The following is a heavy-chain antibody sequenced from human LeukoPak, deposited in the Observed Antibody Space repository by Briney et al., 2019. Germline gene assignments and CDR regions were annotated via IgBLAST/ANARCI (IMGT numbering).Heavy chain of an antibody. CDR3: AKEKPTSNIDY. CDR2: ISYDGGTT. D-gene: IGHD2-2*01. Sequence: PGGSLRLSCAASGFTFSTYGMHWVRQAPGKGLEWVAVISYDGGTTYYADSVKGRFTISRDNSKNTLYLQMNSLSPEDTAIFYCAKEKPTSNIDYWGQGTLVTVSS. CDR1: GFTFSTYG. V-gene: IGHV3-30*18. J-gene: IGHJ4*02.